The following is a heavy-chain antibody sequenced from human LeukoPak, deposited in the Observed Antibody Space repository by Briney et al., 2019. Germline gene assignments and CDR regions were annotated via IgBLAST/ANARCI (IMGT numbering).Heavy chain of an antibody. CDR1: GYTFTSYG. J-gene: IGHJ6*02. CDR2: ISAYNGNT. Sequence: ASVTVSCKTSGYTFTSYGISWVRQAPGQGLEWMGWISAYNGNTNYAQKLQGRVTMTTDTSTSTAYMELRSLRSDDTAVYYCARVGYYDSSGYYYYYYGMDVWGQGTTVTVSS. V-gene: IGHV1-18*01. CDR3: ARVGYYDSSGYYYYYYGMDV. D-gene: IGHD3-22*01.